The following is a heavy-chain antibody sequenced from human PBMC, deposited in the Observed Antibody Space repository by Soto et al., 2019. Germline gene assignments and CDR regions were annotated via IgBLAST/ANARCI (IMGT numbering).Heavy chain of an antibody. V-gene: IGHV4-59*01. CDR3: ARDLAIFGVVGYMDV. J-gene: IGHJ6*03. CDR2: IYYSGST. Sequence: SETLSLTCTVSGGSISSYYWSWIRQPPGKGLEWIGYIYYSGSTNYNPSLKSRVTISVDTSKNQFSLKLSSVTAADTAVYYCARDLAIFGVVGYMDVWGKGTTVTVSS. CDR1: GGSISSYY. D-gene: IGHD3-3*01.